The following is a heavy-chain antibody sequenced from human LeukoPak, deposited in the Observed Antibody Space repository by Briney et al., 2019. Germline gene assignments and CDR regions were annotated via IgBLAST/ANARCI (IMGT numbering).Heavy chain of an antibody. CDR1: GGSISSNSYY. CDR2: IYYSGNT. D-gene: IGHD3-10*01. CDR3: ARDLYYYGSGSYYYFDY. V-gene: IGHV4-39*07. Sequence: SETLSLTCTVSGGSISSNSYYWGWIRQPPGKGLEWIGSIYYSGNTYYNPSLKSRVTISVDTSKNQFSLKLSSVTAADTAVYYCARDLYYYGSGSYYYFDYWGQGTLVTVSS. J-gene: IGHJ4*02.